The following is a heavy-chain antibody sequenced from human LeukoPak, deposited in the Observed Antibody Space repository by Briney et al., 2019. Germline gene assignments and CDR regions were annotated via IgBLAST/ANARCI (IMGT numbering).Heavy chain of an antibody. V-gene: IGHV3-9*01. CDR1: GFTFSSYA. CDR2: ISWNSGSI. Sequence: GGSLRLSCAASGFTFSSYAMHWVRQAPGKGLEWVSGISWNSGSIGYADSVKGRFTISRDNAKNSLYLQMNSLRAEDTALYYCAKAPYYNMDDAFDIWGQGTMVTVSS. J-gene: IGHJ3*02. CDR3: AKAPYYNMDDAFDI. D-gene: IGHD1-26*01.